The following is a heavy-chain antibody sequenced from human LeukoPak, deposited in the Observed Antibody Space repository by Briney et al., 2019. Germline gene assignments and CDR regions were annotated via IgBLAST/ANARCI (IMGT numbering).Heavy chain of an antibody. D-gene: IGHD2-15*01. Sequence: GESLKISCKGSGYSFATYWLGWVRQMPGKGLEWMGIIYPGDSDTRYSPSFQGQVTISADKSISTAYLQWSSLKASDTAMYYCARLDSGGGSYYYYGMDVWGQGTTVTVSS. CDR1: GYSFATYW. CDR3: ARLDSGGGSYYYYGMDV. CDR2: IYPGDSDT. V-gene: IGHV5-51*03. J-gene: IGHJ6*02.